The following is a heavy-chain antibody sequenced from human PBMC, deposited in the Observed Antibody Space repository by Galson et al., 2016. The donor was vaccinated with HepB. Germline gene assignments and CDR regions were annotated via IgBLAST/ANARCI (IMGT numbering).Heavy chain of an antibody. CDR1: GFTFSSYS. J-gene: IGHJ5*02. CDR2: ISFSGDHT. D-gene: IGHD1-14*01. Sequence: SLRLSCAASGFTFSSYSMAWVRQAPEKGLEWVSTISFSGDHTYYADSVKGRFTISRDNSKNTLFLEMSNLRTEDTAVFYCAKNPGNGWFDPWGQGTLVTVSS. CDR3: AKNPGNGWFDP. V-gene: IGHV3-23*01.